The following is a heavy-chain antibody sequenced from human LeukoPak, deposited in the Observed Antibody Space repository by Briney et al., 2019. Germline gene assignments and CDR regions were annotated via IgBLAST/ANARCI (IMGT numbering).Heavy chain of an antibody. D-gene: IGHD2-21*01. J-gene: IGHJ4*02. CDR2: ITDNGVST. V-gene: IGHV3-23*01. CDR1: GFTISSYD. Sequence: GGSLRLSCAASGFTISSYDMSWVRQAPGKGLEWVSSITDNGVSTYYADSVKGRFTISRDNAKNSLYLQMNSLRAEDTAVYYCARAPGHMGFFDYWGQGSLVTVSS. CDR3: ARAPGHMGFFDY.